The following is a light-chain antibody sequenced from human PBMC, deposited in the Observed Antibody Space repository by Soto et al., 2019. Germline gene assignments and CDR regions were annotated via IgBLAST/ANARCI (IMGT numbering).Light chain of an antibody. V-gene: IGKV3-15*01. CDR1: QSVSSY. Sequence: EIVLTQYTATMSLSPGERATRSGRASQSVSSYLAWYQHKPGQANRLLISGASTGATGITARFSGSGSGTEFTITISSLQSEDCAIYYCQQYHTWPITVGGGTKVEIK. J-gene: IGKJ4*01. CDR3: QQYHTWPIT. CDR2: GAS.